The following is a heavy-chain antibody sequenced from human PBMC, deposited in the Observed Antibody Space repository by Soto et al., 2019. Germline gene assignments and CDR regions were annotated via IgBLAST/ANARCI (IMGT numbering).Heavy chain of an antibody. CDR2: IYYSGNT. Sequence: QVQLQESGPGLVKPSQTLSLTCTVSGGSISSGGYYWSWIRQHPGKGLEWIGNIYYSGNTYYNPSLKSLGTISEDTSKNQFSLKLSSVTAADTAVYYCARATYYYDSSGYSDRVLDYWGQGTLVNVSS. D-gene: IGHD3-22*01. CDR1: GGSISSGGYY. V-gene: IGHV4-31*01. CDR3: ARATYYYDSSGYSDRVLDY. J-gene: IGHJ4*02.